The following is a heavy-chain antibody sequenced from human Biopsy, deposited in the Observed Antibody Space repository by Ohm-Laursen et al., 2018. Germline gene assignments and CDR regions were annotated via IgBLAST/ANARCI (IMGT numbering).Heavy chain of an antibody. Sequence: SLRLSCAASGFTFSDYYMSWIHQAPGKGLEFISYISSSSSTISYADSVKGRFTISRDNAKKSLYLQLNSLRAEDTAVYYCATAIDRRFDYWGQGTLVTVSS. D-gene: IGHD3-22*01. J-gene: IGHJ4*02. CDR2: ISSSSSTI. CDR3: ATAIDRRFDY. V-gene: IGHV3-11*01. CDR1: GFTFSDYY.